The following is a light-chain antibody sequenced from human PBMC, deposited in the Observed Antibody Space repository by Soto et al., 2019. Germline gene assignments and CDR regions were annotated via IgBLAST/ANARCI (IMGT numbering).Light chain of an antibody. CDR3: QQSQSSPLT. CDR2: AAS. CDR1: QDIANW. Sequence: DIQMTQSPSAVSASVGDRVTITCRASQDIANWLAWYQHKPGKAPNLLIYAASSLQSGVPSRFSGSGSGTDFTLTINSLQPEDFATYYCQQSQSSPLTFGGGTKVEIK. V-gene: IGKV1-12*01. J-gene: IGKJ4*01.